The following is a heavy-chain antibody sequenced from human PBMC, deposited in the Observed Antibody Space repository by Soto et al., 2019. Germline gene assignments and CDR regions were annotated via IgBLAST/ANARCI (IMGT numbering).Heavy chain of an antibody. CDR3: ARTYGNHRTGIYFPLGY. V-gene: IGHV3-23*01. J-gene: IGHJ4*02. CDR1: GFTFRTYA. D-gene: IGHD3-10*01. Sequence: GGSLRLSCAASGFTFRTYAMSWVRQAPGKGLEWVSTLSGSGGSTYYADTVKGRFTISRDNSKSTLYLQMNSLRAEDTAVYYCARTYGNHRTGIYFPLGYWGQGILVTVSS. CDR2: LSGSGGST.